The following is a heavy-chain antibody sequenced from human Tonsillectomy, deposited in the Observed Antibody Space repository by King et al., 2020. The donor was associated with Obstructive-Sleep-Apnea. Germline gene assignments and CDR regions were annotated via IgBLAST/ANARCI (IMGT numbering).Heavy chain of an antibody. CDR2: ISYDGSNK. CDR1: GFTFSTYG. J-gene: IGHJ4*02. D-gene: IGHD3-9*01. CDR3: AKIRGGGGGFDVWAV. Sequence: VQLVESGGGVVQPGRSLRLSCAASGFTFSTYGMHWVRQAPGKGLEWVAVISYDGSNKYYADSVKGRFTISRDNSKNTLYLQMNNLRTEDTALYYCAKIRGGGGGFDVWAVWGQGPRATVPS. V-gene: IGHV3-30*18.